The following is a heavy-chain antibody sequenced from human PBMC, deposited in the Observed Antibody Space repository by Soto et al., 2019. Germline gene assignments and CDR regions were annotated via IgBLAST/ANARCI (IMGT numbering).Heavy chain of an antibody. V-gene: IGHV1-46*01. CDR3: ARYDYNGYYFDY. D-gene: IGHD4-4*01. J-gene: IGHJ4*02. Sequence: ASVKVSCKASGYTFSTYYVHWVRQAPGQGYEWMGIINPSGGSTTYAQKFQGRVTMTRDTSTTTVYMELSSLKSEDTAVYYCARYDYNGYYFDYWGQGTLLTVSS. CDR2: INPSGGST. CDR1: GYTFSTYY.